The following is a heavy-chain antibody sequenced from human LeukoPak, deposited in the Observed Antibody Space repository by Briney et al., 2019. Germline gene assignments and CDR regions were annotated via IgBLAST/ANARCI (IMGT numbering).Heavy chain of an antibody. Sequence: GGSLRLSCAASGFTFSSYAMSWVRQAPGKGLEWVSAISGSGGSTYYADSVKGRFTISRDNSKNTLYLQMNSLRAEDTAVYYCAKLIMDGPIYDILTGYPWFDRWGQGTLVTVSS. CDR3: AKLIMDGPIYDILTGYPWFDR. CDR2: ISGSGGST. CDR1: GFTFSSYA. J-gene: IGHJ5*02. D-gene: IGHD3-9*01. V-gene: IGHV3-23*01.